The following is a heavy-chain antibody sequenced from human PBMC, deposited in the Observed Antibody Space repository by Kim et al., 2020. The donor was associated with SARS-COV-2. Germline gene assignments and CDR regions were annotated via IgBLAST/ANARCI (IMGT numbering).Heavy chain of an antibody. Sequence: GGSLRLSCAASVFTFSSHWMTWVRQAPGKGLEWGANINEDGSVKDYVDSVKGRFTISRDNAKNSVFLQMNSLRVDDSAVYYCARGPRQRRFGMDVWGLGT. CDR1: VFTFSSHW. CDR3: ARGPRQRRFGMDV. J-gene: IGHJ6*02. CDR2: INEDGSVK. V-gene: IGHV3-7*03.